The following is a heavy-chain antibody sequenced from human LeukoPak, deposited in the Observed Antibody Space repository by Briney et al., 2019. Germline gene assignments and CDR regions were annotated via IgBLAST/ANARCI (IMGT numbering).Heavy chain of an antibody. Sequence: SETLSLTCAVYGGSFSGYYWSWIRQPPGKGLEWIGEINHSGSTNYNPSLKSRVTISVDTSKNQFSLKLSSVTAADTAVYYCARGVFGEASYYMDVWGKGNTVTVSS. V-gene: IGHV4-34*01. CDR1: GGSFSGYY. J-gene: IGHJ6*03. D-gene: IGHD3-10*01. CDR3: ARGVFGEASYYMDV. CDR2: INHSGST.